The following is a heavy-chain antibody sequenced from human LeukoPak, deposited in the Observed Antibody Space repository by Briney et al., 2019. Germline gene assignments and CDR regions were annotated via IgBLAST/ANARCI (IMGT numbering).Heavy chain of an antibody. CDR2: IYTSGST. CDR3: ARDLEDDYVWGSYRYIDY. D-gene: IGHD3-16*02. V-gene: IGHV4-61*02. J-gene: IGHJ4*02. CDR1: GGSISSGSYY. Sequence: SETLPLTCTVSGGSISSGSYYWSWIRQPAGKGLEWIGRIYTSGSTNYNPSLKSRVTISVDTSKNQFSLKLSSVTAADTAVYYCARDLEDDYVWGSYRYIDYWGQGTLVTVSS.